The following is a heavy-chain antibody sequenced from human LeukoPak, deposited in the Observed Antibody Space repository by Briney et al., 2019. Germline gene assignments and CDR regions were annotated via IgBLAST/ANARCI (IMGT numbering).Heavy chain of an antibody. CDR1: GYTSTSYG. Sequence: ASVKVSCKASGYTSTSYGISWVRQAPGQGLEWMGWISAYNGNTNYAQKLQGRVTMTTDTSTSTAYMELRSLRSDDTAVYYCARDGASGWSISSPYWGQGTLVTVSS. CDR3: ARDGASGWSISSPY. D-gene: IGHD6-19*01. J-gene: IGHJ4*02. V-gene: IGHV1-18*01. CDR2: ISAYNGNT.